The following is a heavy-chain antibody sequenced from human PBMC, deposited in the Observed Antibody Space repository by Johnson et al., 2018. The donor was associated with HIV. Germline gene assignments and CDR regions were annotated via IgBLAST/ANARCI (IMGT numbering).Heavy chain of an antibody. V-gene: IGHV3-30-3*01. CDR1: GFTFSSYA. Sequence: QVQLVESGGNVVQPGRSLRLSCAASGFTFSSYAMHWVRQAPGKGLEWVAVISYDGSNKYYADSVKGRFTISRDNSKNTLYLQMKSLRGEDTAVYSCARGRSSSSTAAFDIWGQGTMVTVSS. CDR3: ARGRSSSSTAAFDI. J-gene: IGHJ3*02. D-gene: IGHD6-6*01. CDR2: ISYDGSNK.